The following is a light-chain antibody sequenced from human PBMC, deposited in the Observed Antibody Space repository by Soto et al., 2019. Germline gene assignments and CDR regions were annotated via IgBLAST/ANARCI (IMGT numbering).Light chain of an antibody. Sequence: DIQMTQSPSSLSASVGDRVTITCRASQSISSYLNWYQQKPGKAPKLLIYAASSLQSGVPSRFSGSGSWTDFTLTISSLQPEDFATYYCQQSYSTPPKTFGQGTKLEIK. CDR3: QQSYSTPPKT. V-gene: IGKV1-39*01. J-gene: IGKJ2*01. CDR2: AAS. CDR1: QSISSY.